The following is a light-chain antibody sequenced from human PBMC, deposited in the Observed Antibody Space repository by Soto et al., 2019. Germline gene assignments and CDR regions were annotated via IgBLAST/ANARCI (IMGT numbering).Light chain of an antibody. V-gene: IGKV1-5*01. CDR3: LQYNGYYRT. CDR2: DAS. Sequence: MTQSPATVSASVENKVTIPCRASQTISGWLAWYQQRPGKAPNLLIFDASTLESGVPSRFSGSGSGTTFTLTISSLQSDDFATYYCLQYNGYYRTFGQGTKVDIK. J-gene: IGKJ1*01. CDR1: QTISGW.